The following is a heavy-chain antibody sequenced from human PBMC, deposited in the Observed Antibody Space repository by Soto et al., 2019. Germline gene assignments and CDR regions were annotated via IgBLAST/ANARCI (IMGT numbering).Heavy chain of an antibody. V-gene: IGHV4-61*01. J-gene: IGHJ5*02. CDR3: ARPPPTVTSPRFDR. CDR2: INYSGST. CDR1: GGSVSSGSYY. Sequence: SETLSLTCTVSGGSVSSGSYYWSWIRQPPGKGLEWIGYINYSGSTNYNPSLKSRVTISVDTSKNQFSLKLSSVTAADTAVYYCARPPPTVTSPRFDRWGQGTLVTVSS. D-gene: IGHD4-17*01.